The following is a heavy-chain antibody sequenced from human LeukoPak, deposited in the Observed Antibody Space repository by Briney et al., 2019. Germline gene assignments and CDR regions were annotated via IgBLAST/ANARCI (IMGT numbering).Heavy chain of an antibody. D-gene: IGHD3-10*02. CDR3: ATEGAVTVRGFDY. V-gene: IGHV3-21*01. CDR2: ISSTATYM. Sequence: PGGSLRLSCAASGFSFSNYNMHWVRQAPGKGLEWVSSISSTATYMYYVDSVKGRFTISRDNAQNSLYLQMDSLRAEDTAVYCCATEGAVTVRGFDYWGQGTLVTVSS. J-gene: IGHJ4*02. CDR1: GFSFSNYN.